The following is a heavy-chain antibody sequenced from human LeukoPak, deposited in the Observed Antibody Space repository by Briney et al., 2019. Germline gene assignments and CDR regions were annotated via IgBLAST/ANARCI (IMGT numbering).Heavy chain of an antibody. Sequence: GGSLRLSCAASGFTFSSYGMHWVRQAPGKGLEWVAVIWYDGSNKYYADSVKGRFTISRDNSKNTLYLQMNSLRAEDTAVYYCAKERWSGSYGGLEAFDIWGQGTMVTVSS. V-gene: IGHV3-33*06. CDR2: IWYDGSNK. CDR1: GFTFSSYG. D-gene: IGHD1-26*01. CDR3: AKERWSGSYGGLEAFDI. J-gene: IGHJ3*02.